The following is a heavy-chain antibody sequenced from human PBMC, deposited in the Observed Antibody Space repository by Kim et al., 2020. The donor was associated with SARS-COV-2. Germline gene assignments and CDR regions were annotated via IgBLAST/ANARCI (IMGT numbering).Heavy chain of an antibody. Sequence: SVKGRITISRDNSKNTLYLQMSSLRAEDTAVYYCVKDAGTSYYYYYGMDVWGQGTTVTVSS. J-gene: IGHJ6*02. D-gene: IGHD1-1*01. CDR3: VKDAGTSYYYYYGMDV. V-gene: IGHV3-64D*06.